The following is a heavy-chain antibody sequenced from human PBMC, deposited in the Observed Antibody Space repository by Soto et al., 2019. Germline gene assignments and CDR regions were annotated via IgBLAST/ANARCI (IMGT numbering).Heavy chain of an antibody. J-gene: IGHJ6*02. D-gene: IGHD4-4*01. CDR3: ARGALTTLAYYYGMDV. Sequence: SGGTFSSYTMSWVRQAPGQGLEWMGGIIPIFGTTTYAHKFQGRVTITADESTSTVYMELSSLRGEDTAVYYCARGALTTLAYYYGMDVWGQGTTVTVSS. CDR2: IIPIFGTT. V-gene: IGHV1-69*01. CDR1: GGTFSSYT.